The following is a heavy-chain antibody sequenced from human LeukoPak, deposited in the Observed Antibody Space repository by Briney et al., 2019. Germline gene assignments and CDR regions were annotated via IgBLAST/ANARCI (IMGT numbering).Heavy chain of an antibody. CDR1: RFTFDDYG. J-gene: IGHJ4*02. Sequence: GGSLRLSCAASRFTFDDYGMRGVREAPGKAREGVSAINWYEGSTTCADSVRGRFTISRHNAKNSLYLQMNSLRAEDAAFYYCAREVSPSHGDYFDYWGQGTLVTVSS. CDR3: AREVSPSHGDYFDY. V-gene: IGHV3-20*04. CDR2: INWYEGST. D-gene: IGHD4-17*01.